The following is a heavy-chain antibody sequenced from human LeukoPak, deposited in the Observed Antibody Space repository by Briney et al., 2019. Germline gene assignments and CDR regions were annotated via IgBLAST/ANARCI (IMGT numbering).Heavy chain of an antibody. V-gene: IGHV3-23*01. CDR3: AKDQRPSGSYGYFDY. Sequence: PGGSLRLSCAASGFTLSSYGMSWVRQAPGRALEWVSSISESGAKTYYADSVEGRFTISRDNAKNTLYLQMNSLSAEDTAVYYCAKDQRPSGSYGYFDYWGQGTLVTVSP. J-gene: IGHJ4*02. CDR1: GFTLSSYG. D-gene: IGHD3-10*01. CDR2: ISESGAKT.